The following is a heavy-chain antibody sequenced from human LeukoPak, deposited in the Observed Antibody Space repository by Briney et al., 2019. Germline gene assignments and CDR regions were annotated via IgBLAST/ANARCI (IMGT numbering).Heavy chain of an antibody. V-gene: IGHV4-61*02. Sequence: PSETLSLTCTVSGGSISSGSYYWSWIRQPAGKGLEWIARIYTSGSTNYNPSLKSRVTISVHTSEKQCSLKLRSVTAADTAVYYCSRDRRGYCSSTSCYVNYYYYYMDVWGKGTTVTVSS. D-gene: IGHD2-2*01. CDR3: SRDRRGYCSSTSCYVNYYYYYMDV. CDR1: GGSISSGSYY. CDR2: IYTSGST. J-gene: IGHJ6*03.